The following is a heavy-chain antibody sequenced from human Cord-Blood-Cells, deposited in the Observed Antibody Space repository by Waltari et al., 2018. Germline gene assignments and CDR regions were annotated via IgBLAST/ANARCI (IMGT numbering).Heavy chain of an antibody. J-gene: IGHJ4*02. CDR3: ARGTSSDY. Sequence: QVQLVESGGGVVQPGRSLGLSCAAPVFTFSSYAMHWVRQAPGKGLEWVAVISYDGSNKYYADSVKGRFTISRDNSKNTLYLQMNSLRAEDTAVYYCARGTSSDYWGQGTLVTVSS. CDR1: VFTFSSYA. CDR2: ISYDGSNK. V-gene: IGHV3-30*04.